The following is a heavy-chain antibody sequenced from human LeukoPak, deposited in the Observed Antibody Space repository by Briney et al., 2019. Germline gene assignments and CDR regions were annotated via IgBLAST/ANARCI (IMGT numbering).Heavy chain of an antibody. D-gene: IGHD6-13*01. CDR2: IYYSGST. Sequence: LRLSCAASGFTFSSYSMNWIRQHPGKGLEWIGYIYYSGSTYYNPSLKSRVTISVDTSKNQFSLKLSSVTAADTAVYYCARGLAAAAHGSRYFDLWGRGTLVTVSS. V-gene: IGHV4-31*02. J-gene: IGHJ2*01. CDR3: ARGLAAAAHGSRYFDL. CDR1: GFTFSSYS.